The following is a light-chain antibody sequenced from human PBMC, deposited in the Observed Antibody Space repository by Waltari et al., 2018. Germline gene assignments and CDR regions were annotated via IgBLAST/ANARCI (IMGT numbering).Light chain of an antibody. V-gene: IGLV2-11*01. Sequence: QSALTQPRSVSGSTGQSVTISCTETSSDVGGYHFVSWYQQHPGKAPKLMLYDVSERPSGVPVRFAGSKSGNTASLTISGLQAEDEADYYCCSYAGSYPYVFGTGTKVTVL. CDR2: DVS. CDR3: CSYAGSYPYV. CDR1: SSDVGGYHF. J-gene: IGLJ1*01.